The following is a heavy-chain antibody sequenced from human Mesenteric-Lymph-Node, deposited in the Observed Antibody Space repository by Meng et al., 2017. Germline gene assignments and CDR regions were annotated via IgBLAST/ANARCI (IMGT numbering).Heavy chain of an antibody. J-gene: IGHJ3*02. CDR3: ARALPCGCDCYSNAFDI. D-gene: IGHD2-21*02. CDR1: GFTVSSNY. Sequence: GESLKISCAASGFTVSSNYMSWVRQAPGKGLEWVSVIYSGGSTYYADTVKGRFTIYRDNSKNTLYLQMNSLRAEDTAVYYCARALPCGCDCYSNAFDIWGQGTMVTVSS. V-gene: IGHV3-53*01. CDR2: IYSGGST.